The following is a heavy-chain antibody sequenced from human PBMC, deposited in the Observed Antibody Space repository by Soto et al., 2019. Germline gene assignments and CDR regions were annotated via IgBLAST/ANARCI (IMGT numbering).Heavy chain of an antibody. V-gene: IGHV4-39*07. CDR3: ARGDSSGYYSPNFDY. CDR1: GGSISSSSYY. J-gene: IGHJ4*02. Sequence: SETLSLTCTVSGGSISSSSYYWGWIRQPPGKGLEWIGSIYYSGSTYYNPSLKSRVTISVDTSKNQFSLKLSSVTAADTAVYYCARGDSSGYYSPNFDYWGQGTLVTVSS. D-gene: IGHD3-22*01. CDR2: IYYSGST.